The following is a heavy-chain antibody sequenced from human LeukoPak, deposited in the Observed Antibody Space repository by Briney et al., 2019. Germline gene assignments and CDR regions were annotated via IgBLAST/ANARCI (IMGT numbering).Heavy chain of an antibody. J-gene: IGHJ6*02. CDR1: GFTFSSYG. CDR3: AKDPGITMVRGDMDV. Sequence: GGSLRLSCAASGFTFSSYGMHWVRQAPGKGLEWVAVISYDGSNKYYADSVKGRFTISRDNSKNTLYLQMSSLRAEDTAVYYCAKDPGITMVRGDMDVWGQGTTVTVSS. D-gene: IGHD3-10*01. CDR2: ISYDGSNK. V-gene: IGHV3-30*18.